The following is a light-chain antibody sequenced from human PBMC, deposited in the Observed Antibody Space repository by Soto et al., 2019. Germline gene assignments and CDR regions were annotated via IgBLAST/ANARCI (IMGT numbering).Light chain of an antibody. Sequence: EIVVTQSPGTLSLSPGDRATLSCRASQSVSSNFLVWYQQKPGQAPRLLIYGASIRATGIPDRFSGSGSGTDFTRTIRRLEPEDFAMYFCHQYGSSPRTFGQGTKVEIK. CDR3: HQYGSSPRT. CDR1: QSVSSNF. J-gene: IGKJ1*01. CDR2: GAS. V-gene: IGKV3-20*01.